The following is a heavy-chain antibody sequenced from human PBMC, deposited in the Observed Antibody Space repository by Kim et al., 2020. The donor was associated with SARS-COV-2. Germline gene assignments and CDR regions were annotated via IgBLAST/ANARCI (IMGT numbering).Heavy chain of an antibody. J-gene: IGHJ4*02. CDR3: ARRVGAKAAYDY. V-gene: IGHV4-39*01. D-gene: IGHD1-26*01. Sequence: YTNPSLKSRVTISVDTSKIQFSLKLSSVTAADTAVYYCARRVGAKAAYDYWGQGTLVTVSS.